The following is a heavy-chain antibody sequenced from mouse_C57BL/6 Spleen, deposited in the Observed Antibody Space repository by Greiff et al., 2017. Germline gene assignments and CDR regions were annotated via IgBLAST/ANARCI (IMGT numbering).Heavy chain of an antibody. CDR3: AREDTTVVAPFAY. V-gene: IGHV1-7*01. CDR2: INPSSGYT. J-gene: IGHJ3*01. Sequence: VKLLESGAELAKPGASVKLSCKASGYTFTSYWMHWVKQRPGQGLEWIGYINPSSGYTKYNQKFKDKATLTADKSSSTAYMQLSSLTYEDSAVYYCAREDTTVVAPFAYWGQGTLVTVSA. D-gene: IGHD1-1*01. CDR1: GYTFTSYW.